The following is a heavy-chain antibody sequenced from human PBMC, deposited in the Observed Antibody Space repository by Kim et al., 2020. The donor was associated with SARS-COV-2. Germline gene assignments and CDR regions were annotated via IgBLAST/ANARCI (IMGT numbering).Heavy chain of an antibody. Sequence: GGSLRLSCAASGFTVSSNYMSWVRQAPGKGLEWVSVIYSGGSTYYADSVKGRFTISRDNSKNTLYLQMNSLRAEDTAVYYCARTATGHYWYFDLWGRGTLVTVSS. D-gene: IGHD1-1*01. J-gene: IGHJ2*01. V-gene: IGHV3-53*01. CDR3: ARTATGHYWYFDL. CDR2: IYSGGST. CDR1: GFTVSSNY.